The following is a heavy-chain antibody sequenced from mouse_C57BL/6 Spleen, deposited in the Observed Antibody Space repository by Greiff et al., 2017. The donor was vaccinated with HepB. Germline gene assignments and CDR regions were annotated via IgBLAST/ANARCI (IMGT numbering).Heavy chain of an antibody. CDR3: SEDSAVYYCAYSNYSIAMDY. Sequence: QVHVKQSGPELARPWASVKISCQAFYTFSRRVHFAIRDTNYWMPWVKQGPGQGLEWIGATYPGNGDTSYNQKFKGKATLTADKSSITAYRQLSSLTSEDSAVYYCAYSNYSIAMDYWGQGTSVTVSS. CDR1: YTFSRRVH. CDR2: GQGLEWIG. V-gene: IGHV1-87*01. D-gene: IGHD2-5*01. J-gene: IGHJ4*01.